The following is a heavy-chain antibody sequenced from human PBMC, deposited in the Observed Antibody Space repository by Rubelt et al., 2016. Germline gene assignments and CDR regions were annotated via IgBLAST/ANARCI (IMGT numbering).Heavy chain of an antibody. Sequence: FTFSSYALHWVRQAPGKGLEWVALISYDGSNKYYADSVRGRFTISRDNSKNTLSLQMSSLGAEDTAVYYCAKDTVFMAAAGRMDVWGQGTTVTVSS. CDR1: FTFSSYA. V-gene: IGHV3-30*04. CDR3: AKDTVFMAAAGRMDV. J-gene: IGHJ6*02. D-gene: IGHD6-13*01. CDR2: ISYDGSNK.